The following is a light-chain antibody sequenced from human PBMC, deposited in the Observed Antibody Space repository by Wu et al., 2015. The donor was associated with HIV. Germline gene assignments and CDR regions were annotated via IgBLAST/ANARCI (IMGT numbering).Light chain of an antibody. CDR2: KAS. V-gene: IGKV1-5*03. CDR1: QSIRRW. CDR3: QQYNSYSSYT. Sequence: DIQMTQSPSTLSASVGDRVTITCRASQSIRRWLAWYQQKPGKAPKLLIYKASNLETGVPSRFSGSGSGTEFTLTISSLQPDDSATYYCQQYNSYSSYTFGQGSKLEIK. J-gene: IGKJ2*01.